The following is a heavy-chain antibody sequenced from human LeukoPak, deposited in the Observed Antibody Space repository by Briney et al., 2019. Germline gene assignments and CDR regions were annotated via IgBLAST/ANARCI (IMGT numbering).Heavy chain of an antibody. J-gene: IGHJ4*02. CDR2: IYYSGST. D-gene: IGHD4-11*01. CDR3: EREAEKYDCSNYLTTPYFDY. CDR1: GGSISSGGYY. V-gene: IGHV4-31*03. Sequence: SETLSLTCTVSGGSISSGGYYWSWIRQHPGKGLEWIGYIYYSGSTYYNPSLKSRVTISVDTSKNQFSLKLSSVTAADTAVYYCEREAEKYDCSNYLTTPYFDYWGQGTLVTVSS.